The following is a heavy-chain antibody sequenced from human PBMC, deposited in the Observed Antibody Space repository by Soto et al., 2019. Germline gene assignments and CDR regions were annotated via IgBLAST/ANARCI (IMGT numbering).Heavy chain of an antibody. V-gene: IGHV4-39*01. CDR3: ARQYYFGSGSYSTPYYYYYYGMDV. Sequence: PSETLSLTCTVSGGSIGRSSYYWGWIRQPPGKGLEWIGSIYYSGSTYYNPSLKSRVTISVDTSKNQFSLKLSSVTAADTAVYYCARQYYFGSGSYSTPYYYYYYGMDVWG. D-gene: IGHD3-10*01. CDR1: GGSIGRSSYY. J-gene: IGHJ6*02. CDR2: IYYSGST.